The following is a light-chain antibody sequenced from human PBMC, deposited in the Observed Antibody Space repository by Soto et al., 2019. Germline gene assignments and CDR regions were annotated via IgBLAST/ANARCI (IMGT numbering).Light chain of an antibody. Sequence: QSVLTQPASVSGSPGQSIAISCTGTSSDVGLYNYVSWYQQHPGKAPKLMIYDVSIRPSGISNRFSGSKSGNTASLTISGLLAEDEADYYCSSYTTTNSVVFGGGTQLTVL. CDR2: DVS. V-gene: IGLV2-14*01. CDR3: SSYTTTNSVV. CDR1: SSDVGLYNY. J-gene: IGLJ2*01.